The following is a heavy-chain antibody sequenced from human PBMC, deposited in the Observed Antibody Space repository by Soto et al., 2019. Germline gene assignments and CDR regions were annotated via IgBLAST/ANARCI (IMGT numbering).Heavy chain of an antibody. J-gene: IGHJ2*01. V-gene: IGHV3-23*01. Sequence: GGSLRLSCAASGFTFNSYAMSWVRQAPGKGLEWVSVISGSGTSTYYADSVKGRFTISRDNSKNTVYLKMNSLRAEDTAVYYCAKVSGYCSGGSCYISWYFDLWGRGTLVTVSS. CDR3: AKVSGYCSGGSCYISWYFDL. CDR1: GFTFNSYA. D-gene: IGHD2-15*01. CDR2: ISGSGTST.